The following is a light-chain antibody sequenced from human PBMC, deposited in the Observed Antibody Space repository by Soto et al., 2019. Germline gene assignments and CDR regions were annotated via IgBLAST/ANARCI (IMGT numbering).Light chain of an antibody. CDR3: QQYDSSGT. V-gene: IGKV3-20*01. J-gene: IGKJ1*01. CDR2: GAS. Sequence: EILLTQSPGTLSLSPGERATLSCRASQSVSSSYLAWYQQKPGKAPRLLIYGASSRATGIPDRLSGSGSGTDFTLTIRRLEPEDFAVYYCQQYDSSGTFGQGTKVDIK. CDR1: QSVSSSY.